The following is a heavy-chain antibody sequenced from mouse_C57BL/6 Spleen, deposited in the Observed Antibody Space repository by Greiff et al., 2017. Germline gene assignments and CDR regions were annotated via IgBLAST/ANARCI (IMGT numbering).Heavy chain of an antibody. Sequence: VQLQQSGAELVKPGASVKMSCKASGYAFSSSWMNWVKQRPGKGLEWIGRIYPGNGSTNYNGKFKGKATLTADKSSSTAYMQLSSLTSADSAVYFCARANYSNFYYVDYWGQGTTLTVSS. D-gene: IGHD2-5*01. CDR3: ARANYSNFYYVDY. J-gene: IGHJ2*01. CDR2: IYPGNGST. CDR1: GYAFSSSW. V-gene: IGHV1-82*01.